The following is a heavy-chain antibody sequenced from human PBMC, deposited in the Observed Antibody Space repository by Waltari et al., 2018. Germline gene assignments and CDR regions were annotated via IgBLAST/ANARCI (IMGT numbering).Heavy chain of an antibody. J-gene: IGHJ6*03. CDR3: ARGCGGDCYYYYYYMDV. V-gene: IGHV4-34*01. Sequence: QVQLQQWGAGLLKPSETLSLTCAVYGGSFSGYYWSWIRQPPGTGLEWIGEINHSGSTNYNPSLKSRVTISVDTSKNQFSLKLSSVTAADTAVYYCARGCGGDCYYYYYYMDVWGKGTTVTVSS. CDR1: GGSFSGYY. D-gene: IGHD2-21*01. CDR2: INHSGST.